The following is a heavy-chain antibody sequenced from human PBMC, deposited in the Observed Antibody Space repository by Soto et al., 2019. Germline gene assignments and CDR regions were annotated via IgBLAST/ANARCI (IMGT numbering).Heavy chain of an antibody. CDR1: GYTFTSYG. V-gene: IGHV1-18*01. J-gene: IGHJ6*02. D-gene: IGHD3-22*01. CDR2: ISAYNGNT. CDR3: ARGGNYDRSEHYYYYYGMDV. Sequence: GASVKVSCKASGYTFTSYGISWVRQAPGQGLEWMGWISAYNGNTNYAQKLQGRVTMTTDTSTSTAYMELRSLRSDDTAVYYCARGGNYDRSEHYYYYYGMDVWGQGTTVTVSS.